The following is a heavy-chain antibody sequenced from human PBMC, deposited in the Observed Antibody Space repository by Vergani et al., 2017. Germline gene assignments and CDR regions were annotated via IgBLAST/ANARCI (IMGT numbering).Heavy chain of an antibody. CDR2: IYWNDDQ. CDR1: GFSLNTRGVS. V-gene: IGHV2-5*04. CDR3: VYKKTELGNTGCFYPFYYYYYMDV. J-gene: IGHJ6*03. D-gene: IGHD1-1*01. Sequence: QITLKESGPTLVKPTQTLTLTCTFSGFSLNTRGVSVAWIRQPPGKALDWLALIYWNDDQHYSPSLNNRVTITKDTSKNQVVLTMTNMDYVDTGTYYCVYKKTELGNTGCFYPFYYYYYMDVLGKGTTVTVSS.